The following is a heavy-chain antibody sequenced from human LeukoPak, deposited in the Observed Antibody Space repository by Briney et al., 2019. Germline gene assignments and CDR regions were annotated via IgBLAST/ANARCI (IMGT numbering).Heavy chain of an antibody. D-gene: IGHD3-22*01. CDR2: IYTSGST. J-gene: IGHJ4*02. V-gene: IGHV4-4*07. Sequence: PSETLSLTCTVPGGSISSYYWSWIRQPAGKGLEWIGRIYTSGSTNYNPSLKSRVTMSVGTSKNQFSLKLSSVTAADTAVYYCARVDSSGLIDYWGQGTLVTVSS. CDR3: ARVDSSGLIDY. CDR1: GGSISSYY.